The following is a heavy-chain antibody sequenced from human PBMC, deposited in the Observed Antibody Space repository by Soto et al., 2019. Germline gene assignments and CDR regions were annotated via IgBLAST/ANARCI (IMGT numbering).Heavy chain of an antibody. D-gene: IGHD6-19*01. J-gene: IGHJ3*02. CDR3: ANVRLYSSGPGAFDI. CDR1: GFTFSSYS. Sequence: GGSLRLSCAASGFTFSSYSMHWVRQAPGKGLEYVSAISSNGGSTYYANSVKGRFTISRDNSKNTLYLQMGSLRAEDMAVYYCANVRLYSSGPGAFDIRAQRTTVTVS. V-gene: IGHV3-64*01. CDR2: ISSNGGST.